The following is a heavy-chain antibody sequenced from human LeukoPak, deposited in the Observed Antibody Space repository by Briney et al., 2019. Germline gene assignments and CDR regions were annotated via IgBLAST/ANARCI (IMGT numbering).Heavy chain of an antibody. V-gene: IGHV1-24*01. CDR3: ARGSSSSKVRASFDP. D-gene: IGHD6-13*01. J-gene: IGHJ5*02. Sequence: ASVKVSCKVSGYTLTELSMHWVRQAPGKGLEWMGGFDPEDGETIYAPKFQGRVTMTEDTSTDTAYMELSSLRSEDTAVYYCARGSSSSKVRASFDPWGQGTLVTVSS. CDR1: GYTLTELS. CDR2: FDPEDGET.